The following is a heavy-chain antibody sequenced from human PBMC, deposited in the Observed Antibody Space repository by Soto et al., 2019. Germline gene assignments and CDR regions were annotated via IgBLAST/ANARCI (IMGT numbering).Heavy chain of an antibody. CDR1: GGSISSGGYS. D-gene: IGHD4-17*01. CDR2: IYHSGST. CDR3: ARERGDYWFDP. Sequence: SETLSLTCAVSGGSISSGGYSWSWIRQPPGKGLEWIGYIYHSGSTYYNPSLKSRVTISVDRPKNQFSLKLSSVTAADTAVDYCARERGDYWFDPWGQGNLVTLSS. V-gene: IGHV4-30-2*01. J-gene: IGHJ5*02.